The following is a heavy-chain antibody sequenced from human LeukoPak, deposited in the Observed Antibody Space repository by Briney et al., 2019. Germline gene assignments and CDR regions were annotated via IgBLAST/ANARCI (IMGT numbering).Heavy chain of an antibody. CDR2: ISAYNGNT. CDR3: ARSRITMIVPDY. CDR1: GYTFTSYG. J-gene: IGHJ4*02. Sequence: ASVKVPCKASGYTFTSYGISWVRQAPGQGLEWMGWISAYNGNTNYAQKLQGRVTMTTDTSTSTAYMELRSLRSGDTAVYYCARSRITMIVPDYWGQGTLVTVSS. D-gene: IGHD3-22*01. V-gene: IGHV1-18*01.